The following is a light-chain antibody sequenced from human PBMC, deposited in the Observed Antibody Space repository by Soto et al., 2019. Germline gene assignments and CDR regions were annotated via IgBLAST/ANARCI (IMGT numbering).Light chain of an antibody. CDR2: ELS. CDR1: SSDIGGYNY. CDR3: SSHAGSTNFVV. V-gene: IGLV2-8*01. Sequence: QSALTHPPSASGSPGQSVTISCTGTSSDIGGYNYVSWYQQHPGKAPKLMIYELSKRPSGVPDRFSGSKSGNTASLTVSGLQAEDEADYYCSSHAGSTNFVVFGGVTKVTVL. J-gene: IGLJ2*01.